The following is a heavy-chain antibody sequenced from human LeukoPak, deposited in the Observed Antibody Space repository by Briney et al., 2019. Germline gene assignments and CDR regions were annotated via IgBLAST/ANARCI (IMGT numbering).Heavy chain of an antibody. V-gene: IGHV3-74*01. D-gene: IGHD2-2*01. CDR2: ISPGGSDT. Sequence: GGSLRLSCAASGLTFSSYWMHWVRQAPGKVLVWVSRISPGGSDTSYADSVKGRFTISRDNAKNTVFLQMNSLRAEDTALYYCGKTSTSCCDYWGQGTLVTVSS. J-gene: IGHJ4*02. CDR3: GKTSTSCCDY. CDR1: GLTFSSYW.